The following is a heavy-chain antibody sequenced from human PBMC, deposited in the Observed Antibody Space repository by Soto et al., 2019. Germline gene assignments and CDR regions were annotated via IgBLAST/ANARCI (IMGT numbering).Heavy chain of an antibody. CDR1: GGSISSSSYY. V-gene: IGHV4-39*01. J-gene: IGHJ5*02. CDR2: IYYSGST. D-gene: IGHD2-2*01. Sequence: PSETLSLTCTVSGGSISSSSYYWGWIRQPPGKGLEWIGSIYYSGSTYYNPSLKSRVTISVDTSKNQFSLKLSSVTAADTAVYYCARHRKDIVVVWIWFDPWGQGTLVTVSS. CDR3: ARHRKDIVVVWIWFDP.